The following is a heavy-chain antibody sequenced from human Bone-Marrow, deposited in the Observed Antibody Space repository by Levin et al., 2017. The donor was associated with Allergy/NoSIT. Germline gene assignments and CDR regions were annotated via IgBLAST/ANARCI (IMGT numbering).Heavy chain of an antibody. CDR3: ARGRYFWSGYFDY. D-gene: IGHD3-3*01. V-gene: IGHV1-69*13. Sequence: ASVKVSCKASGGTFSNYAISWVRQAPGQGLEWMGGIIPIFGTANYAQKFQGRVTITADESTRTAYMELSSLRSEDTAVYYCARGRYFWSGYFDYWGQGTLVTVSS. CDR2: IIPIFGTA. CDR1: GGTFSNYA. J-gene: IGHJ4*02.